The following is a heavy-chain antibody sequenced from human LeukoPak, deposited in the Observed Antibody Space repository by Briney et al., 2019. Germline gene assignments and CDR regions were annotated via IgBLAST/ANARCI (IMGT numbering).Heavy chain of an antibody. CDR3: ARISTGYCSSTSCYYYYGMDV. Sequence: SETLSLTCTVSGGSISSSSYYWGWIRQPPGKGLEWIGSIYYSGSTNYNPSLKSRVTISVDTSKNQFSLKLSSVTAADTAVYYCARISTGYCSSTSCYYYYGMDVWGQGTTVTVSS. D-gene: IGHD2-2*01. CDR2: IYYSGST. CDR1: GGSISSSSYY. J-gene: IGHJ6*02. V-gene: IGHV4-39*07.